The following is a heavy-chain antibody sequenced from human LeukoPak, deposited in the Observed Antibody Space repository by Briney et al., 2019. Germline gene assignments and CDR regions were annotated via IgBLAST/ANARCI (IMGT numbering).Heavy chain of an antibody. CDR1: GGSISSYY. D-gene: IGHD6-13*01. J-gene: IGHJ3*02. Sequence: PSETLSLTCTVSGGSISSYYWSWFRRPAGQGLEWIGSIYTSGSTNYNPSLKSRVTMSVDTSKHQFSLKLSSVTAADTAVYYCARDGGSSGSGDAFDIWGQGTMVTVSS. CDR2: IYTSGST. V-gene: IGHV4-4*07. CDR3: ARDGGSSGSGDAFDI.